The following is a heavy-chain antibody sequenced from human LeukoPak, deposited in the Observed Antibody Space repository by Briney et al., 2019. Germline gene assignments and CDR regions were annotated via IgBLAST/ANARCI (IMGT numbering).Heavy chain of an antibody. CDR2: IYHSGST. CDR1: GYSISSGNY. CDR3: ARGRGRYHYDSTPED. V-gene: IGHV4-38-2*02. J-gene: IGHJ4*02. Sequence: SETLSLTCTVSGYSISSGNYWGWIRQPPGKGLEWIGSIYHSGSTYYNPPLRSRVTISVDTSKNQFSLKLSSVTAADTAVYSCARGRGRYHYDSTPEDWGQGTLVTVSS. D-gene: IGHD3-22*01.